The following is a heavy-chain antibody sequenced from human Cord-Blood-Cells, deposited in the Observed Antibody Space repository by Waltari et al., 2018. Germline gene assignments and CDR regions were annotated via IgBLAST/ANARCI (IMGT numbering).Heavy chain of an antibody. CDR3: AADQGAVAGPMFDY. D-gene: IGHD6-19*01. CDR2: IVVGSANT. V-gene: IGHV1-58*01. J-gene: IGHJ4*02. Sequence: QMQLVQSGPEVKKPGTSVKVSCKASGFTFTSSAVQWVRQARGQSLEWIGWIVVGSANTNYAQKFQERVTITRDMSTSTAYMELSSLSSEDTAVYYCAADQGAVAGPMFDYWDQGTLVTVSS. CDR1: GFTFTSSA.